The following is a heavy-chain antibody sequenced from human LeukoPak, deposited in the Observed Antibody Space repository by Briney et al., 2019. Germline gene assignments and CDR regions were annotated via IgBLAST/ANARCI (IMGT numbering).Heavy chain of an antibody. Sequence: GASVKVSCKASGYTFTSYYMHWVRQAPGQGLEWMGIINPSGGRTTYARKFQGRVTMTRDTSTSTVYMELSSLRSEDTAVYYCARGPSYYGSGSYYPPRFDPWGQGTLVTVSS. J-gene: IGHJ5*02. CDR3: ARGPSYYGSGSYYPPRFDP. CDR1: GYTFTSYY. V-gene: IGHV1-46*01. CDR2: INPSGGRT. D-gene: IGHD3-10*01.